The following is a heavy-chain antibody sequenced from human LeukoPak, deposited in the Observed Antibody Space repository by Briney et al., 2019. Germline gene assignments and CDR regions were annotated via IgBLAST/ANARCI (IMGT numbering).Heavy chain of an antibody. Sequence: GASVKVSCKASGYTFTSYYMHWVRQAPGQGLEWMGIINPSGGSTSYAQKFQGRVTMTRDMSTSTVYMELSSLRSEDTAVYYCARAGIAVAGTRGRPYYYYMDVWGKGTTVTVSS. D-gene: IGHD6-19*01. CDR2: INPSGGST. CDR3: ARAGIAVAGTRGRPYYYYMDV. V-gene: IGHV1-46*01. J-gene: IGHJ6*03. CDR1: GYTFTSYY.